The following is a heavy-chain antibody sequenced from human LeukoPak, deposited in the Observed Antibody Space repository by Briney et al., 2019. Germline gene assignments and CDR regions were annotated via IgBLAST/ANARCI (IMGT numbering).Heavy chain of an antibody. CDR3: AKGPLRRGYYFDY. CDR2: ISWDGGST. D-gene: IGHD3-16*01. V-gene: IGHV3-43*01. J-gene: IGHJ4*02. CDR1: GFTFDDYT. Sequence: PGGSLRLSCAASGFTFDDYTMHWVRQAPGKGLEWVSLISWDGGSTYYADSVKGRFTISRDNSKNSLYLQMNSLRTEDTALYYCAKGPLRRGYYFDYWGQGTLVTVSS.